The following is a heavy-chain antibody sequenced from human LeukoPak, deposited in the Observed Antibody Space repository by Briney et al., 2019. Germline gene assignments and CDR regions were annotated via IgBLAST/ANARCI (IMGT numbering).Heavy chain of an antibody. Sequence: ASVKVSCKASGYTFTGYYMHWVRQAPGQGLEWMGRINPNSGGTNYAQKFQGRVTMTRDTSISTAYMELSRLRSDDTAVYYCARGYIAVAKDALDIWGQGTMVTVSS. CDR2: INPNSGGT. J-gene: IGHJ3*02. CDR1: GYTFTGYY. D-gene: IGHD6-19*01. V-gene: IGHV1-2*06. CDR3: ARGYIAVAKDALDI.